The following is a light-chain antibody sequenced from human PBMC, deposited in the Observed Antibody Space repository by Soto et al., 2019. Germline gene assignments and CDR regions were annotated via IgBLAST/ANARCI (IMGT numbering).Light chain of an antibody. CDR3: RQSYSNPLVT. Sequence: DIQMTQSPSSLSASVGDTVTITCRASQSIRSHLNWYQQKPGKGPKLLIYTASSLQSGVPSRFSGSGSGADFTLTISSLQPEDFATYYCRQSYSNPLVTFGGGTKVEIK. CDR2: TAS. CDR1: QSIRSH. J-gene: IGKJ4*01. V-gene: IGKV1-39*01.